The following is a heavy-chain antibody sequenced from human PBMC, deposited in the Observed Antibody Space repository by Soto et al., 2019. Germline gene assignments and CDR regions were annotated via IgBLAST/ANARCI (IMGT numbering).Heavy chain of an antibody. J-gene: IGHJ4*02. CDR3: ARDTLGGAYDFCH. Sequence: EVQLGESGGGLVQPGGSLRLSCEASGVTVNNCFMTWVRQALGKGLECVSTISDGGSTYYADSVNGSFIFSRNSSRNTVYLQMNSLGAGDTAVYYCARDTLGGAYDFCHGGQGTLVTVSS. CDR2: ISDGGST. V-gene: IGHV3-66*01. D-gene: IGHD3-3*01. CDR1: GVTVNNCF.